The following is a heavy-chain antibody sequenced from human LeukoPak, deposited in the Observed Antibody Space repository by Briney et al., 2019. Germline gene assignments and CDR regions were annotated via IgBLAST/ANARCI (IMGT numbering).Heavy chain of an antibody. CDR3: AKDLIVGRTASFDY. CDR1: GFTFSSYA. D-gene: IGHD1-26*01. V-gene: IGHV3-23*01. Sequence: PGGSLRLSCAASGFTFSSYAMSWVRQAPGKGLEWVSTINGSGGSTYYADSVKGRFTISRDNSKNTLYLQMNSLRAEDTAPYYCAKDLIVGRTASFDYWGQGTLVTVSS. J-gene: IGHJ4*02. CDR2: INGSGGST.